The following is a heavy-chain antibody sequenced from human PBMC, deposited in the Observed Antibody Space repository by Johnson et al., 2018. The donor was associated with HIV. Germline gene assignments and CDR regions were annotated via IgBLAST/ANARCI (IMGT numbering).Heavy chain of an antibody. CDR1: GFTFSSYD. CDR2: IGTAGDT. J-gene: IGHJ3*02. V-gene: IGHV3-13*01. D-gene: IGHD5-18*01. Sequence: VQLVESGGGLVQPGGSLRLSCAASGFTFSSYDMHWVRQATGKGLEWVSAIGTAGDTYYPGSVQGRFTISRDNSKNTLYLQMNSLRAEDTGLYYCARDEDTGMVPDACDIWGQGTMVTVSS. CDR3: ARDEDTGMVPDACDI.